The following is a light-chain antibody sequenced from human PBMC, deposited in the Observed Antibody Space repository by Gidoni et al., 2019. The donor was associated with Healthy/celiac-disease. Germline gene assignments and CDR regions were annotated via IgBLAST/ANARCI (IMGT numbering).Light chain of an antibody. J-gene: IGKJ2*01. CDR3: QQYNSYPRT. Sequence: DIQMTQSPSTLSASVGDRVTITCRASQSISSWLAWYQQKPGKAPKLLIYDASSLESGVPSRFSGSGSGTEVTLTISSRQHDDVATYYCQQYNSYPRTFGQGTKLEIK. V-gene: IGKV1-5*01. CDR2: DAS. CDR1: QSISSW.